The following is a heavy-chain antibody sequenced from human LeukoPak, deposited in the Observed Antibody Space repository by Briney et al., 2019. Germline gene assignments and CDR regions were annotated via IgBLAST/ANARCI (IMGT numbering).Heavy chain of an antibody. CDR1: GFTFSSYE. J-gene: IGHJ3*02. D-gene: IGHD3-22*01. Sequence: PGGSLRLSCVASGFTFSSYEMNWVRQAPGKGLEWVSYIRSTGSIIFYADSVKGRFTISRDNAKNSLYLQMNSLRAEDTAVYYCARDDYITMIVVAQRGRGAFDIWGQGTMVTVSS. V-gene: IGHV3-48*03. CDR2: IRSTGSII. CDR3: ARDDYITMIVVAQRGRGAFDI.